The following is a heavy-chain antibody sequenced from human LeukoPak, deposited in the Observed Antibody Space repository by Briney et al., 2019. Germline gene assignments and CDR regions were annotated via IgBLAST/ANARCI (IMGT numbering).Heavy chain of an antibody. CDR3: TTWYYYDSSGFHY. Sequence: PGGSLRLSCAASGFTFSNAWMSWVRQAPGKGLEWVGRIKSKTDGGTTDYAAPVKGRFTISRDDSKNTLYLQMNSLKTEDTAVYYCTTWYYYDSSGFHYWGQGTLVTVSS. J-gene: IGHJ4*02. CDR1: GFTFSNAW. CDR2: IKSKTDGGTT. D-gene: IGHD3-22*01. V-gene: IGHV3-15*01.